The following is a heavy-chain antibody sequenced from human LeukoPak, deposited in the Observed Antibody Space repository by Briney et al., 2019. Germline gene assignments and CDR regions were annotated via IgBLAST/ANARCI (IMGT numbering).Heavy chain of an antibody. CDR2: IYDSGST. CDR1: GGSVSSGSYY. Sequence: SETLSLTCTVSGGSVSSGSYYWSWIRQPPGKGLEWIGYIYDSGSTNYNPSLKSRVTISVDTSKNQFSLKLSSVTAADTAVYYCARDPSGYFNYWGQGTLVTGSS. J-gene: IGHJ4*02. D-gene: IGHD3-22*01. V-gene: IGHV4-61*01. CDR3: ARDPSGYFNY.